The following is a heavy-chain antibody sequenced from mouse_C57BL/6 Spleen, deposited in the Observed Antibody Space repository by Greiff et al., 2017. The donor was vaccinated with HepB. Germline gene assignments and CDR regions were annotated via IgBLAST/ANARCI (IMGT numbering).Heavy chain of an antibody. CDR3: ARPNYPSEDWFAY. D-gene: IGHD2-1*01. Sequence: EVQLQQSGPELVKPGASVKISCKASGYSFTGYYMNWVKQSPEKSLEWIGEINPSTGGTTYNQKFKAKATLTVDKSSSTAYMQLKSLTSEDSAVYYCARPNYPSEDWFAYWGQGTLVTVSA. V-gene: IGHV1-42*01. CDR1: GYSFTGYY. J-gene: IGHJ3*01. CDR2: INPSTGGT.